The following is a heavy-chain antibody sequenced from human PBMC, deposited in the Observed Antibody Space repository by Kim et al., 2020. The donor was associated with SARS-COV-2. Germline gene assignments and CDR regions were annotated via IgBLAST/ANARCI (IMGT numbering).Heavy chain of an antibody. Sequence: GGSLRLSCAASGFTFSAAWVSWVRQAPGKGLEWVGRIKSETDGGAAEFAAPVKGRFTLSRDDSKNTLYLQMNSLKTEDTAVYYCTTNRPSISRWLLCDWGQGTMVTVSS. CDR2: IKSETDGGAA. V-gene: IGHV3-15*01. CDR1: GFTFSAAW. J-gene: IGHJ4*02. D-gene: IGHD2-21*02. CDR3: TTNRPSISRWLLCD.